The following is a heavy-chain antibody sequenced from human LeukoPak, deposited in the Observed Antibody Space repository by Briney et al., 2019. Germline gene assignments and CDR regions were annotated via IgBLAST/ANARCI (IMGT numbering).Heavy chain of an antibody. J-gene: IGHJ4*02. CDR1: GFTFSSYW. CDR2: IKQDGSEK. CDR3: ARDIYGSGSYYLDFDY. D-gene: IGHD3-10*01. V-gene: IGHV3-7*01. Sequence: PGGSLRLSCAASGFTFSSYWMSWVRQAPGKGLEWVANIKQDGSEKYYEDSVKGRFTISRDNAKNSLYLQMNSLRAEDTAVYYCARDIYGSGSYYLDFDYWGQGTLVTVSS.